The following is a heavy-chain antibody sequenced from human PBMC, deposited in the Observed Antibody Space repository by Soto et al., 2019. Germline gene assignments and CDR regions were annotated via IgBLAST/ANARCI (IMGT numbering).Heavy chain of an antibody. CDR2: IYWDDDK. CDR1: GFSLSTSEVG. CDR3: AHGSGWLFHY. V-gene: IGHV2-5*02. Sequence: QITLKESGPTLVKPTQTLTLTCSFSGFSLSTSEVGVGWIRQPQGKGLEWLALIYWDDDKEYSPSLRSRLTITKDTSKIQVVLILTNLDPTDPASYSCAHGSGWLFHYWGQGTLVTVSS. D-gene: IGHD6-19*01. J-gene: IGHJ4*02.